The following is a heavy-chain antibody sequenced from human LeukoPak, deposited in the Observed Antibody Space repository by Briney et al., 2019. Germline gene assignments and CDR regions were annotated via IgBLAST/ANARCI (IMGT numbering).Heavy chain of an antibody. CDR1: GFTLSNYG. Sequence: GGSLRLSCAASGFTLSNYGMNWVRQAPGKGLEWVAYISSTSSTKDYADSVKGRFTISRDNAKSSLYLQMNSLRADDPALYYCTRGGAARPDYWGQGTLVIVSS. D-gene: IGHD6-6*01. CDR3: TRGGAARPDY. J-gene: IGHJ4*02. V-gene: IGHV3-48*01. CDR2: ISSTSSTK.